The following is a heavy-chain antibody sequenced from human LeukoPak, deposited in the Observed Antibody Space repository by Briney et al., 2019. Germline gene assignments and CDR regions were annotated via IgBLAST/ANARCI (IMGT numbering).Heavy chain of an antibody. CDR1: GITLSDFW. Sequence: GGSLRLSCAASGITLSDFWFSWVRQAPGKGLEWVSAISGSGGSTYYADSVKGRFTISRDNSKNTLYLQMNSLRAEDTAVYYCGGIAAAGNYWGQGTLVTVSS. CDR2: ISGSGGST. D-gene: IGHD6-13*01. CDR3: GGIAAAGNY. J-gene: IGHJ4*02. V-gene: IGHV3-23*01.